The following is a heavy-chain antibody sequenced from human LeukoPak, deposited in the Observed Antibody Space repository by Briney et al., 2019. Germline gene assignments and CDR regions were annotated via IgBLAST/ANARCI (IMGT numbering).Heavy chain of an antibody. CDR3: VRDPWGSRGY. J-gene: IGHJ4*02. CDR1: GFSFSDYY. Sequence: SGGSLRLSCAASGFSFSDYYMSWIRQAPGKGPEWVSHISDSGSTINYADSVKGRFTISRDNTKKSLLLQMNSLRAEDTAVYYCVRDPWGSRGYWGQGTLVTVSS. CDR2: ISDSGSTI. V-gene: IGHV3-11*01. D-gene: IGHD2-2*01.